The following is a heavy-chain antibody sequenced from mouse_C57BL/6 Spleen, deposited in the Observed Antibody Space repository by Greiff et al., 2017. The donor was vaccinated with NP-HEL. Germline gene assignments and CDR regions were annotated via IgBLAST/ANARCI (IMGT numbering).Heavy chain of an antibody. CDR3: ARQDYYGSSWNY. V-gene: IGHV5-6*01. CDR2: ISSGGSYT. Sequence: EVQLQESGGDLVKPGGSLKLSCAASGFTFSSYGMSWVRQTPDKRLEWVATISSGGSYTYYPDSVKGRFTISRDNAKNTLYLQMSSLKSEDTAMYYCARQDYYGSSWNYWGQGTTLTVSS. J-gene: IGHJ2*01. CDR1: GFTFSSYG. D-gene: IGHD1-1*01.